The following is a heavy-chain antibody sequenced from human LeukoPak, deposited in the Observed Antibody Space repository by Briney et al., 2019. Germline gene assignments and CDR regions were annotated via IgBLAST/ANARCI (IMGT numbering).Heavy chain of an antibody. Sequence: SETQSLTCTVSGGSISSGGYYWSWIRQHPGKGLEWIGCIYYSGTTYYNPSLKSRITISVDTSQNQFSLKLTSVTAADTAVYYCASFYCSSGSCYSEDYWGQGTLVTVSS. D-gene: IGHD2-15*01. CDR1: GGSISSGGYY. J-gene: IGHJ4*02. CDR2: IYYSGTT. CDR3: ASFYCSSGSCYSEDY. V-gene: IGHV4-31*03.